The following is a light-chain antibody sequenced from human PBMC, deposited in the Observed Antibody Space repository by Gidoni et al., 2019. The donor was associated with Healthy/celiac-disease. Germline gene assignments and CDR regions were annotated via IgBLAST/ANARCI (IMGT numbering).Light chain of an antibody. CDR2: AAS. V-gene: IGKV1D-12*01. Sequence: DIPMTQSTSSVSASVGNRVTITCRASQGISICLAWYQQKPGKAPKLLIYAASSLQSGVPSRFSGSGSVTDFTLTISSLQPEDFATYYCQQANSFPFTFGPGTKVDIK. CDR3: QQANSFPFT. CDR1: QGISIC. J-gene: IGKJ3*01.